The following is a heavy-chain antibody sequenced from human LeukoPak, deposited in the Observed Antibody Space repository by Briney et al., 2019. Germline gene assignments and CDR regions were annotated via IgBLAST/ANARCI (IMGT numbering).Heavy chain of an antibody. V-gene: IGHV3-7*01. CDR2: IKQDGSEK. CDR1: GFTFSSYE. Sequence: GGSLRLSCAASGFTFSSYEMNWVRQAPGKGLEWVANIKQDGSEKYYVDSVKGRFTISRDNAKNSLYLQMNSLRAEDTAVYYCARWGYYDSSGYYYPVFDYWGQGTLVTVSS. D-gene: IGHD3-22*01. J-gene: IGHJ4*02. CDR3: ARWGYYDSSGYYYPVFDY.